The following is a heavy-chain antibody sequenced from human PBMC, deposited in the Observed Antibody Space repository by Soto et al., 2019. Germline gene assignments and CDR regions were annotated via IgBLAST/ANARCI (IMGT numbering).Heavy chain of an antibody. D-gene: IGHD6-25*01. CDR2: ISYDGSNK. Sequence: GGSLRLSCAASGFTFRSYGMHWVRQAPGKGLEWVAIISYDGSNKYYPDSVKGRFTISRDKSKNTLYLQMNSLRVEDTAVYYCAKDRLANPHHYYYYYGMDVWGQGPTVTVYS. CDR1: GFTFRSYG. V-gene: IGHV3-30*18. J-gene: IGHJ6*02. CDR3: AKDRLANPHHYYYYYGMDV.